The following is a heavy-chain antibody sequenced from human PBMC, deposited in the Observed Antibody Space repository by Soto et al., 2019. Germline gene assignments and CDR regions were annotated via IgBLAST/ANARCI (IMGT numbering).Heavy chain of an antibody. Sequence: QVNLVQSGAEVKKPGASVKVSCNSSGYTFTTYGVAWVRQVPGQGLEWMGWISGHNGKTFYAQSFQDRVTMTTDTSTSTAYMELRSLRSDDTAVYFCARERPLEDSPLADAFDVWGQGTRVTVSS. CDR1: GYTFTTYG. CDR2: ISGHNGKT. V-gene: IGHV1-18*01. D-gene: IGHD1-1*01. J-gene: IGHJ3*01. CDR3: ARERPLEDSPLADAFDV.